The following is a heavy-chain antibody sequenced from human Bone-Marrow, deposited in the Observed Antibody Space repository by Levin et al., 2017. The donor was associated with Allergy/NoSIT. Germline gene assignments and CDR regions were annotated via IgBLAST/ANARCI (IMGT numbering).Heavy chain of an antibody. CDR1: GFTFSSYW. CDR2: INSDGSST. D-gene: IGHD3-16*01. Sequence: PGESLKISCAASGFTFSSYWMHWVRQAPGKGLVWVSRINSDGSSTSYADSVKGRVTISRDNAKNTLSLQMNSLRAEDTAVYYCAKGGGKVFDYWGQGTLVTVSS. V-gene: IGHV3-74*01. CDR3: AKGGGKVFDY. J-gene: IGHJ4*02.